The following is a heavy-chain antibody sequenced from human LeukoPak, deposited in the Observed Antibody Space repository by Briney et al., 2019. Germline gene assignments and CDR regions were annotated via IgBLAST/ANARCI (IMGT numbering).Heavy chain of an antibody. D-gene: IGHD3-22*01. CDR1: GFTFSSYA. CDR2: ISYDGSNK. J-gene: IGHJ4*02. Sequence: PGGSLRLSCAASGFTFSSYAMHWVRQAPGKGLEWVAVISYDGSNKYHADSVKGRFTISRDNSKNTLYLQMNSLRAEDTAVYYCARDYDSSGYFDYWGQGTLVTVSS. CDR3: ARDYDSSGYFDY. V-gene: IGHV3-30-3*01.